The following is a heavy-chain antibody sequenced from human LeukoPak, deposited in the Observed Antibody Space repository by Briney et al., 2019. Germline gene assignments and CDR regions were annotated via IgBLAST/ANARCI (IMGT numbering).Heavy chain of an antibody. Sequence: PGGSLRLSCAASGFTFSSYAMHWVRQAPGKGLEWVAVVSYDGSNKYYADSVKGRFTISRDNSKNTLYLQMNSLRAEDTAVYYCARGDYGDYWWGQGTLVTVSS. V-gene: IGHV3-30*04. CDR2: VSYDGSNK. CDR1: GFTFSSYA. D-gene: IGHD4-17*01. CDR3: ARGDYGDYW. J-gene: IGHJ4*02.